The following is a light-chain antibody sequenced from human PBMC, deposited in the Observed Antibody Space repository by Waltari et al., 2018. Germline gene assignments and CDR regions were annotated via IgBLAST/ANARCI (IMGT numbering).Light chain of an antibody. CDR3: SSYTSSSTVV. CDR2: EVS. CDR1: SRDVGGYNY. Sequence: QSALTQPASVSGSPGQSITISCTGPSRDVGGYNYVSWYQQHPGKAPKLMIYEVSNRPSGVSNRFSGSKSGNTASLTISGLQAEDEADYYCSSYTSSSTVVFGGGTKLTVL. V-gene: IGLV2-14*01. J-gene: IGLJ2*01.